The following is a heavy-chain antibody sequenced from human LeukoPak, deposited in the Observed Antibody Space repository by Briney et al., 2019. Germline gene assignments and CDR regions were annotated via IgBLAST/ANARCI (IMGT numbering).Heavy chain of an antibody. CDR2: IIPIFGTA. V-gene: IGHV1-69*06. Sequence: SVKVSCKASGYTFSSYGISWVRQAPGQGLEWMGGIIPIFGTANYAQKFQGRATITADKSTSTAYMELSSLRSEDTAVYYCARSTARATYYYYYMDVWGKGTTVTVSS. CDR3: ARSTARATYYYYYMDV. D-gene: IGHD2-2*01. J-gene: IGHJ6*03. CDR1: GYTFSSYG.